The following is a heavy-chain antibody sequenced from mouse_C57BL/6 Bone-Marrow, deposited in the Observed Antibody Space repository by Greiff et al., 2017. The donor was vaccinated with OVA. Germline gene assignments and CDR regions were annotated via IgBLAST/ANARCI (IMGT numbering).Heavy chain of an antibody. Sequence: QVQLKESGPGILQSSQTLSLTCSFSGFSLSTSGMGVSWIRQPSGKGLEWLAHIYWDGDKRYNPSLKSRLTISKDTSRNQVFLNITSVDPADTATYYCARDYDHDWFAYWGQGTLVTVSA. CDR1: GFSLSTSGMG. CDR2: IYWDGDK. J-gene: IGHJ3*01. CDR3: ARDYDHDWFAY. D-gene: IGHD2-4*01. V-gene: IGHV8-12*01.